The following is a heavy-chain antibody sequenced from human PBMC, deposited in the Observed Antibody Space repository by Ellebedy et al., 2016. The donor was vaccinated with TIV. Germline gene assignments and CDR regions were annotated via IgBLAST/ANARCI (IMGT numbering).Heavy chain of an antibody. Sequence: PGGSLRLSCATSGFTFSTYWMAWVCQAPGKGLEWVANIKEDGSQTYYVGSVKGRFTISRDNAKNSLYLQMNSLRADDTAVYYCATDRGYFTFDYWGQGSLITVSS. J-gene: IGHJ4*02. CDR2: IKEDGSQT. CDR1: GFTFSTYW. V-gene: IGHV3-7*03. CDR3: ATDRGYFTFDY. D-gene: IGHD3-9*01.